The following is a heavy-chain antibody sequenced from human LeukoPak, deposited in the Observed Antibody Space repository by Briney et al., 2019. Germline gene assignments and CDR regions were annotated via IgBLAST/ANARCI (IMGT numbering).Heavy chain of an antibody. V-gene: IGHV3-9*01. Sequence: PGRSLRLSCAASGFTFDDYAMHWVRQAPGKGLEWVSGISWNSGSIGYADSVKGRFTISRDNAKNSLYLQMNSLRAEDTALYYCEKSYKLYDSSAPGYWGQGTLVTVSS. CDR2: ISWNSGSI. CDR3: EKSYKLYDSSAPGY. J-gene: IGHJ4*02. D-gene: IGHD3-22*01. CDR1: GFTFDDYA.